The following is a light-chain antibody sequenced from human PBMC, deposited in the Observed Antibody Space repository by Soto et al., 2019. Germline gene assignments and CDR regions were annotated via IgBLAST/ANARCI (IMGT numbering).Light chain of an antibody. CDR1: YNY. V-gene: IGLV2-8*01. J-gene: IGLJ2*01. Sequence: QSALTQPPSASGSPGQSVTISCTGYNYVSWYQQHPGKAPKLMIYEVDKRPSGVPDRFSGSKSGNTASLTVSGLQAEDEADYYSSSYGGSNNLVFGGGTKLTVL. CDR3: SSYGGSNNLV. CDR2: EVD.